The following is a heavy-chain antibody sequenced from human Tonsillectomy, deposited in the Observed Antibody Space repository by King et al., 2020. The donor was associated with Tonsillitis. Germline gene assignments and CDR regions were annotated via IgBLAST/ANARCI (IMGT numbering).Heavy chain of an antibody. CDR3: AKAIVPYDFWRGPDY. J-gene: IGHJ4*02. CDR1: GFTFDDYA. D-gene: IGHD3-3*01. CDR2: ISWNSGSI. V-gene: IGHV3-9*01. Sequence: VQLVESGGGLVQPGRSLRLSCAASGFTFDDYAMHWVRQAPGKGLEWVSGISWNSGSIGYADSVKGRFTISRDNAKNSLYLQMNSLRAEDTALYYCAKAIVPYDFWRGPDYWGQGTLVTVSS.